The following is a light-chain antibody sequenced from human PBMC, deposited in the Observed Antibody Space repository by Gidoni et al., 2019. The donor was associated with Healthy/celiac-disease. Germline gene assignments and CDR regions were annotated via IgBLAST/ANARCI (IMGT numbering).Light chain of an antibody. CDR2: EVS. J-gene: IGLJ1*01. CDR1: SSDVGGYNY. CDR3: SSYTSSSHV. V-gene: IGLV2-14*01. Sequence: QSALTQPASGSGSPGQSITISCTGTSSDVGGYNYVSWYQQHPGKAPKLMIYEVSNRPSGVSNRFSGSKSGNTASLTISGLQAEDEADYYCSSYTSSSHVFGTGTKVTVL.